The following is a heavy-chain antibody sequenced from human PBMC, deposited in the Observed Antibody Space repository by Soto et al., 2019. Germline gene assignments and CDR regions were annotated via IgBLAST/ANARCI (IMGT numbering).Heavy chain of an antibody. CDR1: GGTFSSYA. CDR3: ARDVTYYYDSSGYPSSQAP. V-gene: IGHV1-69*13. J-gene: IGHJ5*02. D-gene: IGHD3-22*01. Sequence: SVKVSCKASGGTFSSYAISWVRQAPGQGLEWMGGIIPIFGTANYAQKFQGRVKITADEYTRTAYMELSSLRFEDTAVYYCARDVTYYYDSSGYPSSQAPWGQGTLVTVSS. CDR2: IIPIFGTA.